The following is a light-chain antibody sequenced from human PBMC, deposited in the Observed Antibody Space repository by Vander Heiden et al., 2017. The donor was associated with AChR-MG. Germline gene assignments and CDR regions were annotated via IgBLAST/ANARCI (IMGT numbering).Light chain of an antibody. CDR1: SSNRGSNT. CDR2: SNN. CDR3: AEWDDSLNGLV. J-gene: IGLJ2*01. V-gene: IGLV1-44*01. Sequence: QSVLTQPPSASRTPGQRVTISCSGRSSNRGSNTVNWYQQLQGTAPKLRIYSNNQRPSGVPDRFSGSKSGTSASLAISGLQAEDEADYYCAEWDDSLNGLVFGGGTKLTVL.